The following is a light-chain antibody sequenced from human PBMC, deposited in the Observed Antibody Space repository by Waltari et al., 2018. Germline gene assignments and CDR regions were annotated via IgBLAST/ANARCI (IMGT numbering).Light chain of an antibody. CDR3: QRYDTPLS. V-gene: IGKV1-33*01. J-gene: IGKJ4*01. CDR2: GAS. Sequence: DIQMTQSPSSLSASVGDRVTITCQANQDIYNSLNWYQQKPGKAPNLLIYGASNLEPGVPSRFSGSGSGTHFTFTISSLQPDDFATYYCQRYDTPLSFGGGTKVAIK. CDR1: QDIYNS.